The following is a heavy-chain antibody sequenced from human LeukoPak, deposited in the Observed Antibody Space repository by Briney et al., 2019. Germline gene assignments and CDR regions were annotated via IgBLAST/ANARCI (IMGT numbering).Heavy chain of an antibody. J-gene: IGHJ6*02. V-gene: IGHV4-59*11. Sequence: SETLSLTCTASGGSISGHYWTWIRQPPGKGLEWIGQIHYSGRPDYNPSLKSRVTISVDTSKNQLSLKVTFVTGADTAVYYCARFGVDYDMDVWGQGTTVTVSS. CDR2: IHYSGRP. CDR1: GGSISGHY. D-gene: IGHD3-16*01. CDR3: ARFGVDYDMDV.